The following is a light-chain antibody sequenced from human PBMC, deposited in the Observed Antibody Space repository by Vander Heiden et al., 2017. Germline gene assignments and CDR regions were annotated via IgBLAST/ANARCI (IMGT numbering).Light chain of an antibody. Sequence: EIVLTQSPGTLPLSPGERATLSCRASQNVSSSYLAWYQQKPGQAPRLLIYGASSRATGIPDRFSGSGSGTDFTLTISRLEPEDFAVYYCQQYGSSPATTFGGGTKVEIK. CDR1: QNVSSSY. CDR3: QQYGSSPATT. J-gene: IGKJ4*01. V-gene: IGKV3-20*01. CDR2: GAS.